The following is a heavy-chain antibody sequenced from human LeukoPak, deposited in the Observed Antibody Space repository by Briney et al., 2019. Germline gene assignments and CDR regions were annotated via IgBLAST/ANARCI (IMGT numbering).Heavy chain of an antibody. J-gene: IGHJ4*02. CDR2: ISAYNGNT. D-gene: IGHD5-18*01. V-gene: IGHV1-18*01. CDR1: GYTFTIYG. CDR3: AREQPLYYFDY. Sequence: ASVKVSCKASGYTFTIYGISWVRQAPGQGLEWMGWISAYNGNTNYAQKLQGRVTMTTDTSTSTAYMELRSLRSGDTAVYYCAREQPLYYFDYWGQGTLVTVSS.